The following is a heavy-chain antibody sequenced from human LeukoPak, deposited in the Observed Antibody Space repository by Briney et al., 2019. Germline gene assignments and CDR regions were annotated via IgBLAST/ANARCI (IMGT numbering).Heavy chain of an antibody. J-gene: IGHJ6*02. CDR2: ISWNSGSI. Sequence: SLTLFSAATGFTFDDCVMHWVRQAPGKGLEWVSGISWNSGSIGYADSVKGRFTISRDNAKNSLYLQMNSLRAEDTALYYCAKDIRGYYDSSGWYYYYYGMDVWGQGTTVTVSS. V-gene: IGHV3-9*01. CDR1: GFTFDDCV. CDR3: AKDIRGYYDSSGWYYYYYGMDV. D-gene: IGHD3-22*01.